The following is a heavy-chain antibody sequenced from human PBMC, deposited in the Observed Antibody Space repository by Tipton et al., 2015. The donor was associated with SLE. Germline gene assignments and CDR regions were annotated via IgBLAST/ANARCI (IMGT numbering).Heavy chain of an antibody. V-gene: IGHV1-18*01. CDR1: GYIFTSYG. CDR3: ARDLKKTLGGGSHSFDY. J-gene: IGHJ4*02. CDR2: ISAYNGNT. Sequence: QLVQSGAEVKQPGASVKVSCKASGYIFTSYGSSWVRQAPGQGLEWMGWISAYNGNTNYAEKVQGRVTMITDTSTSTAYMELRRLTSDDTAVYYCARDLKKTLGGGSHSFDYWGQGTLVTVSS. D-gene: IGHD3-16*01.